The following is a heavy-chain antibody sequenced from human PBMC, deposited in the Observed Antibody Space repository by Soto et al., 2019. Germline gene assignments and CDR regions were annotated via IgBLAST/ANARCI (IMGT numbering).Heavy chain of an antibody. V-gene: IGHV1-46*01. CDR1: GYTFTSYY. CDR2: INPSGGST. CDR3: ARDLGSSGSYHYYYYGMDV. D-gene: IGHD3-10*01. Sequence: QVQLVQSGAEVKKPGASVKVSCKASGYTFTSYYMHWVRQAPGQGLEWMGIINPSGGSTSYAQKFQGRVTMTRDTSTSTVYMELSSLRSEDTAVYYCARDLGSSGSYHYYYYGMDVWGQGTTVTVSS. J-gene: IGHJ6*02.